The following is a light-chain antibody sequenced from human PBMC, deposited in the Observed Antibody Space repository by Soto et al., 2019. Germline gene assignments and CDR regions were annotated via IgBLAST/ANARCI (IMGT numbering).Light chain of an antibody. CDR1: QSVSTN. Sequence: EIVMTQSPTTLYVAPGERSTLSFRASQSVSTNLAWYQQKPGQVPSLLIYGASTRASGIPARFSGSGSGTEFTLTIGSLQSEDFAVYYCQQYSSSPSFGQGTRLEIK. CDR3: QQYSSSPS. CDR2: GAS. J-gene: IGKJ5*01. V-gene: IGKV3-15*01.